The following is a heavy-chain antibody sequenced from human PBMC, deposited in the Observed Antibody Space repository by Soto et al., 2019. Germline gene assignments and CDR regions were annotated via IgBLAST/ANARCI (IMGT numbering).Heavy chain of an antibody. D-gene: IGHD2-2*01. J-gene: IGHJ4*02. CDR3: AKDAPPLLC. CDR2: ISGSGGST. Sequence: GGSLRHSCAASGVHFINYAMSWVRQAPGKGLEWVSAISGSGGSTYYADSVKGRFTISRDNSKNTLYLQMNSLRAEDTAVYYCAKDAPPLLCWGQGTLVTVSS. CDR1: GVHFINYA. V-gene: IGHV3-23*01.